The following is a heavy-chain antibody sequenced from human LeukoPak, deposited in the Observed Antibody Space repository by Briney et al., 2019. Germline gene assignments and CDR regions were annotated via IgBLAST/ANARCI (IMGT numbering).Heavy chain of an antibody. CDR2: IIPIFGTA. V-gene: IGHV1-69*05. CDR1: GGTFSSYA. CDR3: ARVLADAFDI. Sequence: VASVKVSCKASGGTFSSYAISWVRQAPGQGLEWMGRIIPIFGTANYAQKFQGRVTITTDESTSTAYMELSSLRSEDTAVYYCARVLADAFDIWGQGIMVTVSS. J-gene: IGHJ3*02.